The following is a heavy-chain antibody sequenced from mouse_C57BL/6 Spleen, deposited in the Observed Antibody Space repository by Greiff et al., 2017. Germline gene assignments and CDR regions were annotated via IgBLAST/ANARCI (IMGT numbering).Heavy chain of an antibody. D-gene: IGHD1-1*01. CDR3: AKGRGSSSDWYFDV. J-gene: IGHJ1*03. CDR1: GYTFTSYG. Sequence: QVQLQQSGAELARPGASVKLSCKASGYTFTSYGISWVKQRTGQGLEWIGEIYPRSGNTYYNEKFKGKATLTADKSSSTAYMELRSLTSEDSAVYFCAKGRGSSSDWYFDVWGTGTTVTVSS. CDR2: IYPRSGNT. V-gene: IGHV1-81*01.